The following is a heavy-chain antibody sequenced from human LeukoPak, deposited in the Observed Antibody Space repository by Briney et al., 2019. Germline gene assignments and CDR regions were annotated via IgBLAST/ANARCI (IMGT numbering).Heavy chain of an antibody. Sequence: SVKVSCKASGGTFSSYAISWVRQAPGQGLEWVGGFIPIFGTATYAQKFQGRVTITADKSTSTAYMELSSLRSEDTAVYYCAESSSYYDSSGYQLGWGQGTLVTVSS. D-gene: IGHD3-22*01. CDR2: FIPIFGTA. J-gene: IGHJ4*02. CDR3: AESSSYYDSSGYQLG. V-gene: IGHV1-69*06. CDR1: GGTFSSYA.